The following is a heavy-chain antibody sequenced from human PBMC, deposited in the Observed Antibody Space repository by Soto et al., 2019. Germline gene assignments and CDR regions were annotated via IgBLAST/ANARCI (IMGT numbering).Heavy chain of an antibody. D-gene: IGHD1-26*01. CDR1: CGSISSYY. V-gene: IGHV4-59*12. Sequence: SETLSLTCTVSCGSISSYYWSWIRQPPGKGLEWIGYIYYSGSTNYNPSLKSRVTISVDTSKNQFSLKLSSVTAADTAVYYCARVSGSYYYGMYVWGQGTTVTVS. J-gene: IGHJ6*02. CDR3: ARVSGSYYYGMYV. CDR2: IYYSGST.